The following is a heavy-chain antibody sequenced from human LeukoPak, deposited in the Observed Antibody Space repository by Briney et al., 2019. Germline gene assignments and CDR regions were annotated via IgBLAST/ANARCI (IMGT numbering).Heavy chain of an antibody. Sequence: GGSLRLSCEASGFSVSHNYMTWVRLAPGKGLEWVSIIKTGGDTYYADSVTGRFTISRDNSRNTLYLQMNSLRVEDTAVYYCAGTYSIGFAYWGQGTLVTVSS. V-gene: IGHV3-66*02. J-gene: IGHJ4*02. CDR2: IKTGGDT. CDR1: GFSVSHNY. CDR3: AGTYSIGFAY. D-gene: IGHD1-26*01.